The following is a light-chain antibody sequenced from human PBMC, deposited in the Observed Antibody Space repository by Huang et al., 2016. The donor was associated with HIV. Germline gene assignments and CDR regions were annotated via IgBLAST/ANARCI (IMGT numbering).Light chain of an antibody. CDR1: QSVSSD. Sequence: EIVLTQSPATLSLSPGERATLSCRASQSVSSDLAWYQQKPGQAPRLLIYDASNRATGIPARFSGSGSGTDFTLTISSLEPEDFAVYHCQQRSNWPRTFGQGTKVEIK. CDR2: DAS. CDR3: QQRSNWPRT. J-gene: IGKJ1*01. V-gene: IGKV3-11*01.